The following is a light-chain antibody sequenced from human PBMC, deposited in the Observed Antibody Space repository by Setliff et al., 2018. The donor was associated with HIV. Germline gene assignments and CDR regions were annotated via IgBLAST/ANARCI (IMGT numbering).Light chain of an antibody. J-gene: IGLJ3*02. CDR1: DIGTKS. Sequence: YELTQPPSVSVAPGKTATITCEGNDIGTKSVHWYQQKPGQAPVLLIYYNGDRTSEIPARFSGSNSGSTATLTISWVEAGDEADYYCQLWDSASDHGVFGGGTKVTVL. V-gene: IGLV3-21*01. CDR3: QLWDSASDHGV. CDR2: YNG.